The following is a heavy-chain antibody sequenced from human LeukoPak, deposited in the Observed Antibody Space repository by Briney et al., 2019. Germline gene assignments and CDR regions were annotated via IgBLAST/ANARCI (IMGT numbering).Heavy chain of an antibody. Sequence: GGSLRLSCAASGFTFSSYSMNWVRQAPGKGLEWVSYISSSSSTIYYADSVKGRFTISRDNAKNSLYLQMNSLRAEDTAVYYCARVSQYCSSTSCYALFDYWGQGTLVTVSS. CDR2: ISSSSSTI. D-gene: IGHD2-2*01. CDR1: GFTFSSYS. CDR3: ARVSQYCSSTSCYALFDY. J-gene: IGHJ4*02. V-gene: IGHV3-48*04.